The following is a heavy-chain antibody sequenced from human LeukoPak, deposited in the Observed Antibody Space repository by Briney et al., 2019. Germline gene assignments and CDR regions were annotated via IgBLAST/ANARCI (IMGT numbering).Heavy chain of an antibody. J-gene: IGHJ3*02. CDR3: ATYSSASDAFDI. Sequence: SETLSLTCTVSGRSINNFYLSWIRQPAGKGLEWIGHIYTSGNTNYNYNPSLKSRVSMSIDTSKNQFSLKLSSVAAAETAFYYCATYSSASDAFDIWGQGTKVTVSS. CDR2: IYTSGNTNY. CDR1: GRSINNFY. V-gene: IGHV4-4*07. D-gene: IGHD6-19*01.